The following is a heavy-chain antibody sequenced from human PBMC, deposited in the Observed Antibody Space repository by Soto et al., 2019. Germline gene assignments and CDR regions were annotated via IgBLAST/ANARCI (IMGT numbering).Heavy chain of an antibody. J-gene: IGHJ6*02. Sequence: ASVKVSCKASGGTFSSYAIGWVRQAPGQGLEWMGGIIPIFGTANYAQKFQGRVTITADESTSTAYMELSSLRSEDTAVYYCAGERYCSGGSCYSPNYYYYGMDVWGQGTTVTVSS. V-gene: IGHV1-69*13. CDR1: GGTFSSYA. CDR3: AGERYCSGGSCYSPNYYYYGMDV. CDR2: IIPIFGTA. D-gene: IGHD2-15*01.